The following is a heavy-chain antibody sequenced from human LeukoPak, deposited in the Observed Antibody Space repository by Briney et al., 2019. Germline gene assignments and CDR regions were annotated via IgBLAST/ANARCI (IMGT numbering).Heavy chain of an antibody. J-gene: IGHJ4*02. Sequence: SETLSLTCTVSGGSISSYYWSWIRRPPGKGLEWIGYIYYSGSTNYNPSLKSRVTISVDTSKNQFSLKLSSVTAADTAVYYCARDNVVDATSGIDYWGQGTLVTVSS. D-gene: IGHD2-15*01. CDR3: ARDNVVDATSGIDY. V-gene: IGHV4-59*01. CDR1: GGSISSYY. CDR2: IYYSGST.